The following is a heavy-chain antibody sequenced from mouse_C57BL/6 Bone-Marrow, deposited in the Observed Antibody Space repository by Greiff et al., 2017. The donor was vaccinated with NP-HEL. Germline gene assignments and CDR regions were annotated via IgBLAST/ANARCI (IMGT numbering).Heavy chain of an antibody. Sequence: EVKVVESGGGLVQPGGSLSLSCAASGFTFTDYYMSWVRQPPGKALEWVGFIRNKANGYTIEYSASVKGRFTISRDNSQSILYLLMNALRAEDSATYYCARSIYYDYADDPFYGMDYWGQGTSVTVSS. CDR3: ARSIYYDYADDPFYGMDY. CDR2: IRNKANGYTI. V-gene: IGHV7-3*01. CDR1: GFTFTDYY. J-gene: IGHJ4*01. D-gene: IGHD2-4*01.